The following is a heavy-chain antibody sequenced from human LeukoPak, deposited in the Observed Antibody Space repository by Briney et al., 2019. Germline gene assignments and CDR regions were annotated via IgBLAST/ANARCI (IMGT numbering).Heavy chain of an antibody. V-gene: IGHV3-23*01. CDR1: GFTFSSYA. Sequence: GGSLRLSCAVSGFTFSSYAMSWVRQAPGKGLEWVAGISDSGRKTYYADSVKGRFTISRDNAKNSVFLQMNSLRAEDTAVYYCARGLGDYDAFDVWGHGTRVTVAS. D-gene: IGHD4-17*01. J-gene: IGHJ3*01. CDR3: ARGLGDYDAFDV. CDR2: ISDSGRKT.